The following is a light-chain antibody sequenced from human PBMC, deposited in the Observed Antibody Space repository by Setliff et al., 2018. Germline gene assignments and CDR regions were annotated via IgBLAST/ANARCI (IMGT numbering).Light chain of an antibody. CDR2: EVT. CDR1: SSDVGGYKY. Sequence: QSVLTQPPSASGSPGQSVTISCTGTSSDVGGYKYVSWFQQHPGKAPKLMIYEVTKRPSGIPDRFSGSKSGTSATLGITGLQTGDEADYYCGTWDVSLSGGDVVFGGGTKVTVL. CDR3: GTWDVSLSGGDVV. V-gene: IGLV2-8*01. J-gene: IGLJ2*01.